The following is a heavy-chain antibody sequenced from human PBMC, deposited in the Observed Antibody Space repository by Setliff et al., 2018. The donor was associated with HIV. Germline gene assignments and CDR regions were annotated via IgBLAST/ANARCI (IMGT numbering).Heavy chain of an antibody. V-gene: IGHV1-2*06. Sequence: GASVKVSCKASGYTFTGYFIHWVRQAPGQGLEWMGRINPNTGDTNYAQKFQDRVTMTRGTSINTAYMELSRLRSDDTAVYYCAREYDVLTGYYISAFDLWGRGTLVTVSS. CDR2: INPNTGDT. CDR3: AREYDVLTGYYISAFDL. D-gene: IGHD3-9*01. J-gene: IGHJ2*01. CDR1: GYTFTGYF.